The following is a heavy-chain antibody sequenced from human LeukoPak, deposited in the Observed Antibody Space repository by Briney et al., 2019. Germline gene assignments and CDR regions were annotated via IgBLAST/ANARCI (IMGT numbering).Heavy chain of an antibody. Sequence: PSETLSLTCAVYGGSFSGYYWSWIRQPPGKGLEWIGEINHSGSTNYNPSLKSRVTISVDTSKNQFSLKLSSVTAADTAVYYCARGAAVTTRFAYDYWGQGTLVTVSS. J-gene: IGHJ4*02. D-gene: IGHD4-17*01. CDR3: ARGAAVTTRFAYDY. CDR1: GGSFSGYY. CDR2: INHSGST. V-gene: IGHV4-34*01.